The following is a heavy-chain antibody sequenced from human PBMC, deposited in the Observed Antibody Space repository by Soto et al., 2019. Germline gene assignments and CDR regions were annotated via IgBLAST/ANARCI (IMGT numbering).Heavy chain of an antibody. D-gene: IGHD6-19*01. J-gene: IGHJ6*02. Sequence: EVQLVETGGGLIQPGGSLRLSCAASGFTVSSNYMSWVRQAPGKGLEWVSVIYSGGSTYYADSVKGRFTISRDNSKNTLYLQTNSLRAEDTAVYYCARPSQNSGYYYYYGMDVWGQGTTVTVSS. CDR1: GFTVSSNY. CDR3: ARPSQNSGYYYYYGMDV. V-gene: IGHV3-53*02. CDR2: IYSGGST.